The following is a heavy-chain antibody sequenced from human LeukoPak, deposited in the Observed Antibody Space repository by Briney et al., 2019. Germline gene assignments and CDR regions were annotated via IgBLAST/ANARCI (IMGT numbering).Heavy chain of an antibody. CDR2: IYYSGST. Sequence: SETLSLTCTVSGGSISSYCWSWIRQPPGKGLEWIGYIYYSGSTNYNPSLKSRVTISLDTSKNQFSLKLSSVTAADTAVHYCARGVVAARFWFDPWGQGTLVTVSS. CDR1: GGSISSYC. CDR3: ARGVVAARFWFDP. V-gene: IGHV4-59*01. D-gene: IGHD6-6*01. J-gene: IGHJ5*02.